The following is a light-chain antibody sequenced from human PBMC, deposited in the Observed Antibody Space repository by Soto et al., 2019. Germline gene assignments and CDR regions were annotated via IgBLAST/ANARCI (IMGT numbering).Light chain of an antibody. CDR1: QSISTE. CDR3: QQGHNWPLT. J-gene: IGKJ2*01. Sequence: EIVMTQSPATLSVSQGERATLSCRASQSISTELAWYQQKPGQPPRLLIYSASTRATGVPARFTGSGSGSEFTLTISGLQSEDFAVYYCQQGHNWPLTFYQGTRLEI. CDR2: SAS. V-gene: IGKV3-15*01.